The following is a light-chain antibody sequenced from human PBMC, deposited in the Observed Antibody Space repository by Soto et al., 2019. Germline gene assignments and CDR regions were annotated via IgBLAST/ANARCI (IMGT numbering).Light chain of an antibody. CDR2: GAF. CDR3: LKEYDYPWT. Sequence: AIQMTQSPSSLSASVGDRVTVTCRASQGVGNDLGWYQQKPGKAPKLLISGAFVLHSGVPSRFNGRGSGTDLTLTISSLQPEDSATYYCLKEYDYPWTFGQGTKVEIK. J-gene: IGKJ1*01. CDR1: QGVGND. V-gene: IGKV1-6*01.